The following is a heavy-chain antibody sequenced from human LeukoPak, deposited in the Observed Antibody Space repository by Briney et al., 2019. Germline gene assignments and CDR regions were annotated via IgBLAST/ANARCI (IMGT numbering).Heavy chain of an antibody. Sequence: ASVKVSCKASGYTFTSYGISWVRQAPGQGLEWMGWISAYNGNTNYAQKLQGRVTMTTDTSTSAAYMELRSLRSDDTAVYYCARDRELELRSWYYHMDVWGKGTTVTVSS. J-gene: IGHJ6*03. CDR3: ARDRELELRSWYYHMDV. CDR2: ISAYNGNT. D-gene: IGHD1-7*01. CDR1: GYTFTSYG. V-gene: IGHV1-18*01.